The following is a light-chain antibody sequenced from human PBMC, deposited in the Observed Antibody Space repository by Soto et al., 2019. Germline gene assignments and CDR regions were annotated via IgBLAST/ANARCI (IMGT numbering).Light chain of an antibody. CDR2: TNS. CDR1: SSNIGSNT. Sequence: QSVLTQSPSASGTPGQRVIMSCSGSSSNIGSNTVNWYQQLPGTAPKLLIYTNSQRPSGVPDRFSGSKTGTSASLAISGLRSADEADYYCAAWDDSLNSYGFGTGTK. J-gene: IGLJ1*01. CDR3: AAWDDSLNSYG. V-gene: IGLV1-44*01.